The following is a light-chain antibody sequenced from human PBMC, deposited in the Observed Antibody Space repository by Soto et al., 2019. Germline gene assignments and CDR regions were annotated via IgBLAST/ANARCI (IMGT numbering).Light chain of an antibody. CDR3: QQYDSSLRT. J-gene: IGKJ1*01. CDR1: QSVSGNY. Sequence: EIVLTQSPGTLSLSPGERATLSCRARQSVSGNYLAWYQQKPGQAPRLLIYGASSRASGIPDRFSGSGAGTDFTLTISRLEPEDFAVYYFQQYDSSLRTFGQGSKVEI. V-gene: IGKV3-20*01. CDR2: GAS.